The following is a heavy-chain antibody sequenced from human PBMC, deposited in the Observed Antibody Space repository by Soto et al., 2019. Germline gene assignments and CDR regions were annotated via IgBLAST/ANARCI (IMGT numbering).Heavy chain of an antibody. J-gene: IGHJ5*02. CDR3: ARLPWADYGGIFDP. CDR1: GGSISSHY. CDR2: IYYSGST. Sequence: SETLSLTCTVSGGSISSHYWSWIRQPPGKGLEWIGYIYYSGSTNYNPSLKSRVTISGDTSKNQFSLKLYSVTTADTAMYYCARLPWADYGGIFDPWGQGTLVTVSS. V-gene: IGHV4-59*11. D-gene: IGHD4-17*01.